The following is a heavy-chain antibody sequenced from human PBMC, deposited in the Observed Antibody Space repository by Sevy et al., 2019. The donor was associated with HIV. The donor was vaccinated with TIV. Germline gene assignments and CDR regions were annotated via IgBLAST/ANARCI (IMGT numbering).Heavy chain of an antibody. V-gene: IGHV1-69*06. CDR1: GGTFSSYA. Sequence: ASVKVSCKASGGTFSSYAISWVRQAPGQGLEWMGGLIPIFGTANYAQKFQGRVTITADKSTSTAYMELSSLRSEDTAVYYCARGYSYKHGSFDPWGQGTLVTVSS. J-gene: IGHJ5*02. D-gene: IGHD5-18*01. CDR3: ARGYSYKHGSFDP. CDR2: LIPIFGTA.